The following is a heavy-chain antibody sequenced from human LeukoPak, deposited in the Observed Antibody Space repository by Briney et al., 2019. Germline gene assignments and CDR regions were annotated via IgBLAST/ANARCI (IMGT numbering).Heavy chain of an antibody. CDR3: ARGGKQQLVSGYFDY. J-gene: IGHJ4*02. Sequence: GGCLSLSCAASVFSFSSYYMSWVRQAPGKGLEWVANIKQDGSEKYYVDSVKGRFTISRDNAKNSLYLQMNSLRAEDTAVYYCARGGKQQLVSGYFDYWRQGTLVTASS. D-gene: IGHD6-13*01. CDR1: VFSFSSYY. V-gene: IGHV3-7*01. CDR2: IKQDGSEK.